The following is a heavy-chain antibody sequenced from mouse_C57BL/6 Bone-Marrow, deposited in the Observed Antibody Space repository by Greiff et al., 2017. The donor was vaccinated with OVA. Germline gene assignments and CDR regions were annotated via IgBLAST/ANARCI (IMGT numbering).Heavy chain of an antibody. CDR3: TSPYDSSYGWYFDY. J-gene: IGHJ2*01. D-gene: IGHD1-1*01. V-gene: IGHV1-15*01. CDR2: IDPETGGT. CDR1: GYTFTVYE. Sequence: VQLQESGAELVRPGASVTLSCKASGYTFTVYEMHWVKQTPVHGLEWIGAIDPETGGTAYNQKFKGKAILTADKSSSTASMELRSLTSEDAAVYYCTSPYDSSYGWYFDYWGQGTTLTVSS.